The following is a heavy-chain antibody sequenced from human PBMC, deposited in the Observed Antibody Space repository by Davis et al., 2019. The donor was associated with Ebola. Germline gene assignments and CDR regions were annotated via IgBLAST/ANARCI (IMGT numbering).Heavy chain of an antibody. Sequence: HTGGSLRLSCAASGFIFNTYAMHWVRQAPGKGLVWISRINSDGTNTAYADSVKGRFIISRDDAANTVYLQMNSLRVEDTAVYYCAREAHYYESSSSLNYWGQGTPVTVTS. CDR3: AREAHYYESSSSLNY. D-gene: IGHD3-3*01. V-gene: IGHV3-74*01. J-gene: IGHJ4*02. CDR2: INSDGTNT. CDR1: GFIFNTYA.